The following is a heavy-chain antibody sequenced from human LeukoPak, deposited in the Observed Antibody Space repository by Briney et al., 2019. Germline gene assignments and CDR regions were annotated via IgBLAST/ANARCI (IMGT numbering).Heavy chain of an antibody. D-gene: IGHD1-26*01. J-gene: IGHJ4*02. CDR2: SHYSGST. Sequence: PSETLSLTCTVSADSMRSYYWSWMRQPPGKGLEWIGYSHYSGSTNNNPSLKSRVTISVDTSKNQFSLKVSPVTAADTAVYYCARGGYYTTSSYDYWGQGTLVTVSS. V-gene: IGHV4-59*01. CDR3: ARGGYYTTSSYDY. CDR1: ADSMRSYY.